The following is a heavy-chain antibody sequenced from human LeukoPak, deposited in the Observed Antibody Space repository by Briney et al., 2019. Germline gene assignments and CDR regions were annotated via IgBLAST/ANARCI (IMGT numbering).Heavy chain of an antibody. CDR1: GFTVSSNY. V-gene: IGHV3-53*01. Sequence: GGSLRLSCAASGFTVSSNYMSWVRQAPGKGLEWVSVIYSGGSTYYADSVKGRFTISRDTSKNTLSLQMNSLRAEDTAVYYCASLSLGHYWGQGTLVTVSS. CDR3: ASLSLGHY. D-gene: IGHD6-6*01. CDR2: IYSGGST. J-gene: IGHJ4*02.